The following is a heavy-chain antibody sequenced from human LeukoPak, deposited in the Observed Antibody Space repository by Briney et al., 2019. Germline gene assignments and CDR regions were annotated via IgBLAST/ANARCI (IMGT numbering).Heavy chain of an antibody. D-gene: IGHD2-2*01. CDR2: ISGSGGST. Sequence: PGGSLSLSCAASGFTFSSYAMSWVRQAPGKGLEWVSAISGSGGSTYYADSVKGRFTISRDNSKNTLYLQMNSLRAEDTAVYYCAKSTVVVPAARNDAFDIWGQGTMVTVSS. V-gene: IGHV3-23*01. CDR1: GFTFSSYA. J-gene: IGHJ3*02. CDR3: AKSTVVVPAARNDAFDI.